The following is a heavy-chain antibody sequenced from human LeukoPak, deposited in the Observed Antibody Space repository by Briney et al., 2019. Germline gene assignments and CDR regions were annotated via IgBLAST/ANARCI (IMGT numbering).Heavy chain of an antibody. Sequence: SETLSLTCAVSGDSIASGNFWTWARQSPGKGLEWIGEIYHTGSTTYNSFFKSRLTLSVDKSKNEFSLKLNSIIAADTAVYYCGGGHGYTWQYWGQGILVTVSS. CDR3: GGGHGYTWQY. V-gene: IGHV4-4*02. D-gene: IGHD5-24*01. CDR1: GDSIASGNF. CDR2: IYHTGST. J-gene: IGHJ4*02.